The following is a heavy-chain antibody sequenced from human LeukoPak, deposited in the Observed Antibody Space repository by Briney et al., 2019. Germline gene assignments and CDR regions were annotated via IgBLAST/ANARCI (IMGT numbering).Heavy chain of an antibody. CDR1: GGSISSYY. Sequence: SETLSLTCTVSGGSISSYYWSWIRQPPGKGLEWIGYIYYSGSTNYNPSLKSRVTISVDTSKNQFSLKLSSVTAADTAVYYCARDPRWGSLGAFDIWGQGTMVTVSS. J-gene: IGHJ3*02. CDR2: IYYSGST. CDR3: ARDPRWGSLGAFDI. D-gene: IGHD2-21*01. V-gene: IGHV4-59*12.